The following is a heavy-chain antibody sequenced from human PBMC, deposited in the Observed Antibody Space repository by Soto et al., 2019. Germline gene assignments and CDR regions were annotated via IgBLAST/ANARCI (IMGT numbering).Heavy chain of an antibody. J-gene: IGHJ6*03. V-gene: IGHV1-2*04. CDR1: GYTFTGYY. CDR3: ATCQKPVRRLNRSHYYMDV. Sequence: ASVKVSCKASGYTFTGYYMHWVRQAPGQGLEWMGWINPNSGGTNYAQKFQGWVTMTRDTSISTAYMELSRLRSDDTAVYYCATCQKPVRRLNRSHYYMDVWGKGTTVTVSS. CDR2: INPNSGGT.